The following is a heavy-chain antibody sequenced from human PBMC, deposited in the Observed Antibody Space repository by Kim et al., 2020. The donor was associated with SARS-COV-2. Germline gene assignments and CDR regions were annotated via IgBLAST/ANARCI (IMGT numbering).Heavy chain of an antibody. D-gene: IGHD3-3*01. Sequence: GGSLRLSCAASGFTFSSYEMNWVRQAPGKGLEWVSYISSSGSTIYYADSVKGRFTISRDNAKNSLYLQMNSLRAEATTAYYCARDRRITIFGEGTLRGGYFDLWGRGPLVTVSP. CDR3: ARDRRITIFGEGTLRGGYFDL. J-gene: IGHJ2*01. CDR2: ISSSGSTI. V-gene: IGHV3-48*03. CDR1: GFTFSSYE.